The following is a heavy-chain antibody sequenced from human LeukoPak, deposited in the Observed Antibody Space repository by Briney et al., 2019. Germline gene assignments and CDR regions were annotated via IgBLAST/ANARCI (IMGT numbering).Heavy chain of an antibody. CDR2: ISSSGSTI. V-gene: IGHV3-48*03. D-gene: IGHD3-3*01. Sequence: PGGSLRLSCAASGFTFSNYEMNWVRQAPGKGLEWVSYISSSGSTIYYADSVKGRFTISRDNAKNSLYLQMNSLRAEHTAVYYCARDGVLRFLEWLTLDYWGQGTLVTVSS. CDR3: ARDGVLRFLEWLTLDY. CDR1: GFTFSNYE. J-gene: IGHJ4*02.